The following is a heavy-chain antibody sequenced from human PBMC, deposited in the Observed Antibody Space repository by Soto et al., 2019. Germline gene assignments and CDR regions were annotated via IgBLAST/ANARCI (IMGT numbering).Heavy chain of an antibody. J-gene: IGHJ4*02. D-gene: IGHD3-10*01. CDR1: GYTFTSYA. V-gene: IGHV1-3*01. Sequence: QVHLVQSGAEVKKPGASVKVSCKASGYTFTSYAMHWVRQAPGQRLEWMGWINAGNGNTKYSQKFQGRVTITRDTSASTAYMELNSLRSEDTAVYYCARGGLLWFGELFLFDYWGQGTLVTVSS. CDR2: INAGNGNT. CDR3: ARGGLLWFGELFLFDY.